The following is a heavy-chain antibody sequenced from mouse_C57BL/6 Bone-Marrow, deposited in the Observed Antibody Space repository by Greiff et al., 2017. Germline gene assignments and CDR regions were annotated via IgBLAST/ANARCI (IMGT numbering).Heavy chain of an antibody. CDR1: GFTFSSYG. Sequence: EVKVVESGGDLVKPGGSLKLSCAASGFTFSSYGMSWVRQTPDKRLEWVATISSGGSYTYYPDSVKGRFTLSRDNAKNTLYLQMSSLKSEDTAMYYCARRGYYYAMDYWGQGTSVTVSS. V-gene: IGHV5-6*02. J-gene: IGHJ4*01. CDR2: ISSGGSYT. CDR3: ARRGYYYAMDY.